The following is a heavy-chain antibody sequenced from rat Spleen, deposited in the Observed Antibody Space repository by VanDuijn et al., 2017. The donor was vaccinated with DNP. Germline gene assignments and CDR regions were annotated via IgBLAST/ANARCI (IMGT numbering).Heavy chain of an antibody. J-gene: IGHJ4*01. D-gene: IGHD5-1*01. V-gene: IGHV5-22*01. Sequence: EVQLVESGGGLIEPGRSLKLSCAASGFTFSDYNMAWVRQAPKKGLEWVATISYDGGGTFYGDSVKGRFTISRENAKTTLYLQMNSLRSEDTATYYCARVQLGYYALDAWGQGTSVTVSS. CDR1: GFTFSDYN. CDR2: ISYDGGGT. CDR3: ARVQLGYYALDA.